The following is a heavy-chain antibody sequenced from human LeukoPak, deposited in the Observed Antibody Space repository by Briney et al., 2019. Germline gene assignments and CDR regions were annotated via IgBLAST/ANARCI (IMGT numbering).Heavy chain of an antibody. Sequence: ASVKVSCEASGYTFTSYDINWVRQATGQGLEWMGWMNPNSGNTGYAQKFQGRVTMTRNTSISTAYMELSSLRSEDTAVYYCARGLGLREMATISNYWGQGTLVTVSS. V-gene: IGHV1-8*01. CDR1: GYTFTSYD. D-gene: IGHD5-24*01. CDR2: MNPNSGNT. CDR3: ARGLGLREMATISNY. J-gene: IGHJ4*02.